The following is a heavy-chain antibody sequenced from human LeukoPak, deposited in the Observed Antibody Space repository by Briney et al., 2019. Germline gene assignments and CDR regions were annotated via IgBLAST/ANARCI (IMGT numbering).Heavy chain of an antibody. CDR1: GGSISSYY. J-gene: IGHJ6*02. CDR2: IYYSGST. D-gene: IGHD3-22*01. CDR3: ARLRHYYDSSGYYTRGDYYYGMDV. Sequence: SETLSLTCSVSGGSISSYYWSWIRQPPGKGLEWIGYIYYSGSTNYNPSLKSRVTISVDTSKNQFSLKLSSVTAADTAVYYCARLRHYYDSSGYYTRGDYYYGMDVWGQGTTVTVSS. V-gene: IGHV4-59*08.